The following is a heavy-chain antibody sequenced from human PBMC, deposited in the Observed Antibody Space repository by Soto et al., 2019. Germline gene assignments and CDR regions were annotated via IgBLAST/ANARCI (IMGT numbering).Heavy chain of an antibody. CDR3: ASQTYYYDSSGYYSYYFDS. J-gene: IGHJ4*02. D-gene: IGHD3-22*01. Sequence: SETLSLTCTVSGGSISSGDYYWSWIRQPPGKGLEWIGYIYYSGSTYYNPSLKSRVTISVDTSKNQFSLKLSSVTAADTAVYYCASQTYYYDSSGYYSYYFDSWGQGTLVTVSS. CDR1: GGSISSGDYY. CDR2: IYYSGST. V-gene: IGHV4-30-4*01.